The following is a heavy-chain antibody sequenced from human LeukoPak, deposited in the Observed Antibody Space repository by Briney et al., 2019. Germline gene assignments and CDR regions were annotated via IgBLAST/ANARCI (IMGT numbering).Heavy chain of an antibody. CDR1: GFTFNTYS. V-gene: IGHV3-64*01. CDR2: ISSNGGST. Sequence: GGSLRLSCAASGFTFNTYSMNWVRQAPGKGLEYVSAISSNGGSTYYANSVKGRFTISRDNSKNTLYLQMGSLRAEDMAVYYCASGGRYFDWLLPYYFDYWVQGTLVTVSS. CDR3: ASGGRYFDWLLPYYFDY. D-gene: IGHD3-9*01. J-gene: IGHJ4*02.